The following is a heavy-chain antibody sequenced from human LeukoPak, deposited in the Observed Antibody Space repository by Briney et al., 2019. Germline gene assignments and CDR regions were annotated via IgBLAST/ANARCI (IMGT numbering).Heavy chain of an antibody. CDR1: GYTFSSFG. J-gene: IGHJ4*02. CDR2: SSAYNGNT. D-gene: IGHD5-18*01. Sequence: ASVKVSCKASGYTFSSFGISWVRQAPGQGLEWMGWSSAYNGNTKYAQNVQGRVTMTADTSTDTAYMELRSLRSDDTAVYYCARDLGEDTTMIFFDFWGQGTLVTVSS. CDR3: ARDLGEDTTMIFFDF. V-gene: IGHV1-18*01.